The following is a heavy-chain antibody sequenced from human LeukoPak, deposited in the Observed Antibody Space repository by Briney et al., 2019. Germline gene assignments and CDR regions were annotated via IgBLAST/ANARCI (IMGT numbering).Heavy chain of an antibody. CDR2: ISSSGTTI. J-gene: IGHJ4*02. CDR1: GFIFSSYE. D-gene: IGHD2-2*01. Sequence: GGSLRLSCAASGFIFSSYEMTWVRQAPGKGLEWVSYISSSGTTIYYADSVKGRFTISRDNAKNSLYLQMNSLRADDTAVYYCARGGRTVPAARGDYWGQGTLVTVSS. V-gene: IGHV3-48*03. CDR3: ARGGRTVPAARGDY.